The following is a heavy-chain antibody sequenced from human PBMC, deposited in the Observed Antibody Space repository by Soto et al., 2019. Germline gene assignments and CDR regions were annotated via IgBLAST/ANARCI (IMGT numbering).Heavy chain of an antibody. D-gene: IGHD3-10*01. V-gene: IGHV3-7*01. CDR3: ASVYYGSGSYYNVSWFDP. CDR1: GFTFSSYW. CDR2: IKQDGSEK. Sequence: EGSLRLSCAASGFTFSSYWMSWVRQAPGKGLEWVANIKQDGSEKYYVDSVKGRVTISRDNAKNSLYLQMNSLRAEDTAVYYCASVYYGSGSYYNVSWFDPWGQGTLVTVSS. J-gene: IGHJ5*02.